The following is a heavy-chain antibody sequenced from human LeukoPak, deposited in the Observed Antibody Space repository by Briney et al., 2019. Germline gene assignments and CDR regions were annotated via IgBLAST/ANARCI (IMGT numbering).Heavy chain of an antibody. CDR3: ARAPTSRTLDY. V-gene: IGHV4-59*01. CDR1: GGSISSYY. CDR2: IYCSGST. D-gene: IGHD1-1*01. Sequence: SETLSLTCTVSGGSISSYYWSWIRQPPGKGLEWIGYIYCSGSTNYNPSLKSRVTISVDTSKNQFPLKLSSVTAADTAVYYCARAPTSRTLDYWGQGTLVTVSS. J-gene: IGHJ4*02.